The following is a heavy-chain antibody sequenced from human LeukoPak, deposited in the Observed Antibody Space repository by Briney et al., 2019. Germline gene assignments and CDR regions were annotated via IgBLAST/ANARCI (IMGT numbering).Heavy chain of an antibody. CDR1: GGSISSSSYY. Sequence: SETLSLTCTVSGGSISSSSYYWGWIRQPPGKGLEWIGSIYYSGSTNYNPSLKSRVTISVDTSKNQFSLKLSSVTAADTAVYYCARIPYGSGSYYLDYWGQGTLVTVSS. D-gene: IGHD3-10*01. V-gene: IGHV4-39*07. CDR2: IYYSGST. J-gene: IGHJ4*02. CDR3: ARIPYGSGSYYLDY.